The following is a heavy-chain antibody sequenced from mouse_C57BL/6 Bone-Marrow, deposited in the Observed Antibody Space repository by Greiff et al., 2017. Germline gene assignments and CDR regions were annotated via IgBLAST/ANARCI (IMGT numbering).Heavy chain of an antibody. Sequence: EVMLVESGAELVKPGASVKLSCTASGFNINDYYMHWVKQRTEQGLEWIGRIDPEDGETKYAPKFQGKATLTADTSSNTAYLQLSSLTSEDTAVYYCARSGTTVVASLRHWYFDVWGTGTTVTVSS. J-gene: IGHJ1*03. D-gene: IGHD1-1*01. V-gene: IGHV14-2*01. CDR2: IDPEDGET. CDR1: GFNINDYY. CDR3: ARSGTTVVASLRHWYFDV.